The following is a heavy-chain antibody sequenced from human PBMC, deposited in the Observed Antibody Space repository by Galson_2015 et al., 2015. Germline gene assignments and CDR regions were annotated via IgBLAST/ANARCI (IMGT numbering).Heavy chain of an antibody. J-gene: IGHJ6*02. CDR3: ARDLDYDFWSGHSTEGGMDV. Sequence: SLRLSCAASGFTFSSYAMHWVRQAPGKGLEWVAVISYDGSNKYYADSVKGRFTISRDNSKNTLYLQMNSLRAEDTAVYYCARDLDYDFWSGHSTEGGMDVWGQGTTVTVSS. V-gene: IGHV3-30-3*01. CDR2: ISYDGSNK. CDR1: GFTFSSYA. D-gene: IGHD3-3*01.